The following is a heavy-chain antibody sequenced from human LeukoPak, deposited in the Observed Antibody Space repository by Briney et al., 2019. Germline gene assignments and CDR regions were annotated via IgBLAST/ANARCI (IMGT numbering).Heavy chain of an antibody. Sequence: SETLSLTCTVSGGSISSYYWSWIRQPPGKGLEWIGYIYYSGSTNYNPSLKSRVTVSVDTSKNQFSLKLSSVTAADTAVYFCARGPYSYDSSGAFDIWGQGTMVTVSS. V-gene: IGHV4-59*08. CDR1: GGSISSYY. CDR2: IYYSGST. J-gene: IGHJ3*02. D-gene: IGHD3-22*01. CDR3: ARGPYSYDSSGAFDI.